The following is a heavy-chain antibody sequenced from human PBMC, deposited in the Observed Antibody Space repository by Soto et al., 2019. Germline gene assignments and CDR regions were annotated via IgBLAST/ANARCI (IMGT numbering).Heavy chain of an antibody. CDR2: ISAYNGNT. CDR1: GYTFTSYG. V-gene: IGHV1-18*01. D-gene: IGHD2-15*01. J-gene: IGHJ6*02. Sequence: ASVKVSCKASGYTFTSYGISWVRQAPGQGLEWMGWISAYNGNTNYAQKLQGRVTMTTDTSTSTAYMELRSLRSDDTAVYYCVRVLGSCCLYYYYYGMDVWGQGTTVTVSS. CDR3: VRVLGSCCLYYYYYGMDV.